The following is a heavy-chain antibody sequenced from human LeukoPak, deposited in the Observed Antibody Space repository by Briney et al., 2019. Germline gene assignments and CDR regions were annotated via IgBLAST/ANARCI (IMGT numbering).Heavy chain of an antibody. CDR1: GGSISSYY. CDR3: ARDSTYYYGSGSYSNFDY. D-gene: IGHD3-10*01. Sequence: SETLSLTCTVSGGSISSYYWSWIRQPPGKGLEWIGYIYYSGSTNYNPSLKSRVTISVDTSKNQFPLMLSSVPAADTAVYYCARDSTYYYGSGSYSNFDYWGQGTLVTVSS. CDR2: IYYSGST. J-gene: IGHJ4*02. V-gene: IGHV4-59*01.